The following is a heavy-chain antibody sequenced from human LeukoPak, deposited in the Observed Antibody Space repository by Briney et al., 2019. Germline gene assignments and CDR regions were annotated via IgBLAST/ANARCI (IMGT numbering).Heavy chain of an antibody. CDR1: GGTFSSYA. CDR3: ARDFGYQLPLNNAFDI. Sequence: SVKVSCKASGGTFSSYAISWVRQAPGQGLEWMGGIIPIFGTANYAQKFQGRVTITADESTSTAYMELSSLRSEDTAVYYCARDFGYQLPLNNAFDIWGQGTMVTVSS. CDR2: IIPIFGTA. J-gene: IGHJ3*02. V-gene: IGHV1-69*01. D-gene: IGHD2-2*01.